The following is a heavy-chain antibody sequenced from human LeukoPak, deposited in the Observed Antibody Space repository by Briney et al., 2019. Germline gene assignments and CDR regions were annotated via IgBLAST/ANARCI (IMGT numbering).Heavy chain of an antibody. V-gene: IGHV1-18*01. CDR3: ARVYSSGYYDDY. CDR2: ISAYNGNT. Sequence: ASVKVSCKASGYTFTSYGISWVRQAPGQGLEWMGWISAYNGNTNYAQKLQGRVTMTTDTSTSTAYMELSSLRSEDTAVYYCARVYSSGYYDDYWGQGTLVTVSS. D-gene: IGHD3-22*01. J-gene: IGHJ4*02. CDR1: GYTFTSYG.